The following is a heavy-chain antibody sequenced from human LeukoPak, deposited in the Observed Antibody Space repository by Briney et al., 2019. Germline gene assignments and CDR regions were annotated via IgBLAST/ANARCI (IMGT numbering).Heavy chain of an antibody. CDR3: ARGDSSGWYVPYYFDY. CDR2: ISRSSSYI. V-gene: IGHV3-21*01. CDR1: GFTFSSYS. Sequence: GGSLRLSCAASGFTFSSYSMNWVRQAPGKGLEWVSSISRSSSYIYYADSVKGRFTISRDNAKNSLYLQMNSLRAEDTAVYYRARGDSSGWYVPYYFDYWGQGTLVTVSS. D-gene: IGHD6-19*01. J-gene: IGHJ4*02.